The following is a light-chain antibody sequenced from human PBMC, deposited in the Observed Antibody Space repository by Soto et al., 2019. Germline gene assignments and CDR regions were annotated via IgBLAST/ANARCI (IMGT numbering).Light chain of an antibody. V-gene: IGLV2-14*03. CDR3: SSYTSTSTLIV. CDR1: SSDVGGYNY. Sequence: QSVLTQPSSVSGSPGQSSTISCTGTSSDVGGYNYVSWYQQLPDTSPKLMIYDVTNLPSGVSNRFSGSKSGNTASLTISGLQAEDEADYYCSSYTSTSTLIVFGTGTKLTVL. J-gene: IGLJ1*01. CDR2: DVT.